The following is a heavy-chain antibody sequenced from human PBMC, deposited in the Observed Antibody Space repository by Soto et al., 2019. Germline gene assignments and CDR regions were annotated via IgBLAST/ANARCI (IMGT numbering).Heavy chain of an antibody. V-gene: IGHV4-31*03. D-gene: IGHD3-10*01. Sequence: QVQLQESGPGLVKPSQTLSLTCTVSGGSISSGGYYWSWMRQHPGKGLERIGYIYYSGSTYYNPSLKSRVTISVDTSKNQFSLKLSSVTAADTAVYYCARDGHGLWQDYWGQGTLVTVSS. CDR3: ARDGHGLWQDY. CDR1: GGSISSGGYY. CDR2: IYYSGST. J-gene: IGHJ4*02.